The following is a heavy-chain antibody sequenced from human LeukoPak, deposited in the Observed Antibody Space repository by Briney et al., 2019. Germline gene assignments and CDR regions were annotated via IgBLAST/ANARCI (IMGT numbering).Heavy chain of an antibody. J-gene: IGHJ4*02. CDR2: IYYTGT. CDR3: ASRKLGNDY. Sequence: SETLSLTCTVSGGSVTDYYWSWIRQSPGKGLERIGYIYYTGTSYNPSLKSRVTISADTSKNQFSLKLISVTAADTAVYYCASRKLGNDYWGQGTLVTVSS. D-gene: IGHD7-27*01. CDR1: GGSVTDYY. V-gene: IGHV4-59*02.